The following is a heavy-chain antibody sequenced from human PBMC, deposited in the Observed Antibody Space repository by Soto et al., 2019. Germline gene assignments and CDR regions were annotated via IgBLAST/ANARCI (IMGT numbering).Heavy chain of an antibody. CDR1: GGAIDSDYYY. V-gene: IGHV4-30-4*01. Sequence: SETLPLTCSVSGGAIDSDYYYWGWVRQPPGKGLEWIGYMYSSGSTYSNPSLKSPVAMSVDTSQNHFSLSLTSVTAADTAVYFCVRGTECATGDACHRYFDSWGQGIPVTVSS. J-gene: IGHJ4*02. D-gene: IGHD2-8*02. CDR3: VRGTECATGDACHRYFDS. CDR2: MYSSGST.